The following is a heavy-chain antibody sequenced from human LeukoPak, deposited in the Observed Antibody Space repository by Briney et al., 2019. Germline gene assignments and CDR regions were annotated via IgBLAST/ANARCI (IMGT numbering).Heavy chain of an antibody. D-gene: IGHD5-12*01. V-gene: IGHV3-21*01. Sequence: GGSLRLSCAASGFTFSSYSMNWVRQAPGKGLEWVSSISSSRSYIYYADSVKGRFTISRDNAKNSLYLQMNSLRAEDTAVYYCATTLGGLRFFDYWGQGTLVTVSS. CDR2: ISSSRSYI. J-gene: IGHJ4*02. CDR1: GFTFSSYS. CDR3: ATTLGGLRFFDY.